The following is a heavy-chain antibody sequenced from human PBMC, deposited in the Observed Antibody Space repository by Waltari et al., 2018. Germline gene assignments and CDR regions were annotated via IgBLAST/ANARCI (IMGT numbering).Heavy chain of an antibody. D-gene: IGHD3-10*01. CDR3: AKVPGKGSSYFDY. CDR1: GFTFSSYG. CDR2: IWYDGSNK. Sequence: QVQLVESGGGVVQPGRSLSLSCAASGFTFSSYGMHWVRQAPGKGLEWVAVIWYDGSNKYYADSVKGRFTISRDNSKNTLYLQMNSLRAEDTAMYYCAKVPGKGSSYFDYWGQGTLVTVSS. V-gene: IGHV3-30*18. J-gene: IGHJ4*02.